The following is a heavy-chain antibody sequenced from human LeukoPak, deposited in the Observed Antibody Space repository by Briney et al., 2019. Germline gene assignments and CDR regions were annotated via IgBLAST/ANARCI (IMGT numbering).Heavy chain of an antibody. D-gene: IGHD1-26*01. CDR2: ISGSGGST. V-gene: IGHV3-23*01. J-gene: IGHJ4*02. CDR1: GFTFSSYA. CDR3: ARGGSYAY. Sequence: GGSLRLSCAASGFTFSSYAMNWVRQAPGKGLEWVSGISGSGGSTYYADSVKGRFTISRDISKNTLYLQMNSLRAEDTAVYYCARGGSYAYWGQGTLVTVSS.